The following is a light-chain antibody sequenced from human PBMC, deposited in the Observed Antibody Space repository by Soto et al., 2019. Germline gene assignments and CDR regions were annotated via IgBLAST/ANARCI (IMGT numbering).Light chain of an antibody. CDR3: SSYTSSSTLYV. CDR1: SSDIGGYNY. V-gene: IGLV2-14*01. CDR2: EVS. J-gene: IGLJ1*01. Sequence: QSVLTQPASVSGSPGQSITISCAGTSSDIGGYNYVSWYQQHPGKAPKVMIYEVSNRPSGVSNRFSGSKSGNTASLTISGLQAEDEADYYCSSYTSSSTLYVFGSGTKLTVL.